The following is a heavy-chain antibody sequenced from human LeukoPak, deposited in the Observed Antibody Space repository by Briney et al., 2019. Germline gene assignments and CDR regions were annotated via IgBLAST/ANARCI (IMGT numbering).Heavy chain of an antibody. D-gene: IGHD6-25*01. V-gene: IGHV4-61*02. J-gene: IGHJ4*01. CDR1: GGSISSGHYY. Sequence: SETLSLTCTVSGGSISSGHYYWSWLRQPAGKGLEWIGRIHTSGSPNYNASLKSRVTISLDTSKNQVSLKMSSVTAADTAVYYCAKSGGYGLIDYWGQGTLVTVSS. CDR3: AKSGGYGLIDY. CDR2: IHTSGSP.